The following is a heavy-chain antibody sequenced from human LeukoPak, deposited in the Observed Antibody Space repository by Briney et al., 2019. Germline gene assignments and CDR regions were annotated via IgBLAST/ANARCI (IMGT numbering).Heavy chain of an antibody. CDR1: GFTFSSYS. CDR2: ISSSSSTI. D-gene: IGHD3-22*01. J-gene: IGHJ3*02. Sequence: GGSLRLSCAASGFTFSSYSMNWVRQAPGKGLEWVSYISSSSSTIYYADSVRGRFTISRDNAKNSLYLQINSLRAEDTAVYYCTRDHHRRHYDSQARNTFDIWGQGTMVTVSS. V-gene: IGHV3-48*01. CDR3: TRDHHRRHYDSQARNTFDI.